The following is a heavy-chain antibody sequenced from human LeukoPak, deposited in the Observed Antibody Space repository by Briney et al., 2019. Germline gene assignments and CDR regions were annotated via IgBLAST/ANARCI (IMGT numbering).Heavy chain of an antibody. D-gene: IGHD2-15*01. CDR1: GFTFSSYA. CDR2: ISDDGSNE. CDR3: ARYRYCSGGSCYSVLDY. V-gene: IGHV3-30-3*01. Sequence: GGSLRLSCAASGFTFSSYAMHWVRQAPGKGLEWVAIISDDGSNEYYADSVKGRFTISRDNSKNTLYLQMNSLRAEDTAVYYCARYRYCSGGSCYSVLDYWGQGTLVTVSS. J-gene: IGHJ4*02.